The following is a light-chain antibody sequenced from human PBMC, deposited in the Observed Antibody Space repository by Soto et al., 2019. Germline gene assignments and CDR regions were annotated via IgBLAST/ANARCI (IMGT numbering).Light chain of an antibody. CDR3: KKYNSAPFT. V-gene: IGKV1-27*01. Sequence: DIQMTQSPSSLSASVGDRVTITCRASQGISNYLAWYQQKPGKVPKLLIYAASTVQAGVPSRFSGRGSGTDFTLTISRLQPEDVATYYCKKYNSAPFTFGGGTKVDI. CDR1: QGISNY. J-gene: IGKJ4*01. CDR2: AAS.